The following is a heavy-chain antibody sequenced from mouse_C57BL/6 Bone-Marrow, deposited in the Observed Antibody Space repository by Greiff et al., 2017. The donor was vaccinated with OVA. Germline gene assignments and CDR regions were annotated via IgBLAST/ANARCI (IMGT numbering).Heavy chain of an antibody. D-gene: IGHD3-2*02. CDR3: TRDEAQATCYYAMDD. CDR2: ISSGGDYI. J-gene: IGHJ4*01. V-gene: IGHV5-9-1*02. Sequence: EVKLMESGEGLVKPGGSLKLSCAASGFTFSSYAMSWVRQTPEKRLEWVAYISSGGDYIYYADTVKGRFTISRDNARNTLYLQMSSLKSEDTAMYYCTRDEAQATCYYAMDDWGQGTSVTVSS. CDR1: GFTFSSYA.